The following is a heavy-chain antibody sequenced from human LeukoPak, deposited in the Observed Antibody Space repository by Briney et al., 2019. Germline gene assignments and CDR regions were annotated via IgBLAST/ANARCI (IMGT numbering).Heavy chain of an antibody. J-gene: IGHJ3*02. Sequence: PGGSLRLSCAASGFTFDDYAMHWVRQAPGKGLEWVSGISWNSGSIGYADSVKGRFTISRDNAKNSLYLQMNSLRAEDTALYYCAKGANYYGSGSYYYGAFDIWGQGTMVTVSS. V-gene: IGHV3-9*01. CDR2: ISWNSGSI. D-gene: IGHD3-10*01. CDR1: GFTFDDYA. CDR3: AKGANYYGSGSYYYGAFDI.